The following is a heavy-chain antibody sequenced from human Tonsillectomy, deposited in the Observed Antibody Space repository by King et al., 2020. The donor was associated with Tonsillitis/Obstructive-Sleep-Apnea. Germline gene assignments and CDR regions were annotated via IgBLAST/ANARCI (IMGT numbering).Heavy chain of an antibody. CDR1: GYTFTSYA. Sequence: VQLVESGSELKKPGASVKVSCKVSGYTFTSYAMNWVRQAPGQGLEWMGWINTNTGNPTYAQGFTGQFVFSLDTSVNTTYLQINSLKAEDTAVYYCARVPLQWLLRGPFDYWGPGTLVTVSS. D-gene: IGHD6-19*01. CDR2: INTNTGNP. V-gene: IGHV7-4-1*02. J-gene: IGHJ4*02. CDR3: ARVPLQWLLRGPFDY.